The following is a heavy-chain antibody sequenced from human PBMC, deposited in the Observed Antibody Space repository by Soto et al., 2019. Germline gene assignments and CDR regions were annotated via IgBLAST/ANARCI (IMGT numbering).Heavy chain of an antibody. J-gene: IGHJ6*02. CDR1: GFTFSSYG. CDR3: AKDLAGSGSEYYYGMDV. CDR2: ISHDGSNK. V-gene: IGHV3-30*18. Sequence: QVQLVESGGGVLQPGRSLRLSCAASGFTFSSYGMHWVRQAPGKRLEREAVISHDGSNKYYAASLKGGFTISRDNSKNALYLQMNRLSAEDTAVYYCAKDLAGSGSEYYYGMDVWGQGPTVTVSS. D-gene: IGHD3-10*01.